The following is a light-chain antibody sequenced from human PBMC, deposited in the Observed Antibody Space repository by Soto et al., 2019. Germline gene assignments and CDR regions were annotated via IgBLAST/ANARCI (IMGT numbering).Light chain of an antibody. CDR2: KIS. V-gene: IGKV2-24*01. CDR3: MQATQFPRT. J-gene: IGKJ1*01. CDR1: QSLVHCDGNTY. Sequence: DIVMTQTRLSSPVTLGQPASISCRSSQSLVHCDGNTYLSWLQQRPGQPPRLLIDKISNRFSGVPDRFSGSAAGTDFTLKISRVEAEAVGVYYCMQATQFPRTFGQGTKVEIK.